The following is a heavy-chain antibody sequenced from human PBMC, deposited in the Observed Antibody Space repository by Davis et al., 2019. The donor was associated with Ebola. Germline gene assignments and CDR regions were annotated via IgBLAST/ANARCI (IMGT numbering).Heavy chain of an antibody. CDR3: ARVPTTVTGNWFDP. CDR2: IYHSGST. CDR1: GGSISSSNW. V-gene: IGHV4-4*02. D-gene: IGHD4-17*01. Sequence: SETLSLTCTVSGGSISSSNWWSWVRQPPGQGLEWIGEIYHSGSTNYNPSLKSRVTISVDKSKNQFSLKLSSVTAADTAVYYCARVPTTVTGNWFDPWGQGTLVTVSS. J-gene: IGHJ5*02.